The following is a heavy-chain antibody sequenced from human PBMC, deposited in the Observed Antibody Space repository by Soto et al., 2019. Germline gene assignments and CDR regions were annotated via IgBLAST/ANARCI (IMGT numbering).Heavy chain of an antibody. D-gene: IGHD4-17*01. J-gene: IGHJ3*01. CDR1: GFTFSSFF. V-gene: IGHV3-23*01. CDR2: IGANGGGT. Sequence: EVQLLEPGGGLVQPGGSLRLSCAASGFTFSSFFMSWVRQAPGKGLDWVSGIGANGGGTYYADSVKGRFIISRDNSKNALFLQMNSLRAEATALYYCARDPNGDYLGAFDFSGQKTMVTVSS. CDR3: ARDPNGDYLGAFDF.